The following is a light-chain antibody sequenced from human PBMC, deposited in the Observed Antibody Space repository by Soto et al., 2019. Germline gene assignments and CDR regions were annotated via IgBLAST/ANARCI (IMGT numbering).Light chain of an antibody. CDR3: QQYNDWPRT. V-gene: IGKV3-15*01. Sequence: EIVMTQSPATLSVSPGERATFSCRASQSFSSNLAWYQQKPGQAPRLLIYGASIRATGIPARFSGSGSGTEFTLTISSLQSEDFAVYYCQQYNDWPRTFGQGTKVDI. J-gene: IGKJ1*01. CDR2: GAS. CDR1: QSFSSN.